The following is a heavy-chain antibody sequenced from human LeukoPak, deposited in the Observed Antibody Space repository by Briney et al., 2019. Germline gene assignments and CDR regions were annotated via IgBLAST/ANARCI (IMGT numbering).Heavy chain of an antibody. V-gene: IGHV4-34*01. Sequence: KPSETLSLTCAVYGGSFSGYYWSWIRQPPGKGLEWIGEINHSGSTNYNPSLKSRVTISVDTSKNQFSLKLSSVTAADTAVYYCARGLNPAYSSGWYYFDYWGQGTLVTVSS. CDR1: GGSFSGYY. D-gene: IGHD6-19*01. J-gene: IGHJ4*02. CDR3: ARGLNPAYSSGWYYFDY. CDR2: INHSGST.